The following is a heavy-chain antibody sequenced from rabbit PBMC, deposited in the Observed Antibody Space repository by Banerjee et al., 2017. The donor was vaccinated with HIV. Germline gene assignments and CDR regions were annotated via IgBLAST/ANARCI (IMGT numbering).Heavy chain of an antibody. V-gene: IGHV1S45*01. Sequence: QEQLEESGGDLVKPEGSLTLTCTASGFTLSSYWMWWVRQAPGKGLEWIACIGAGTDDTYLANWAKGRFTISKTSSTTVTLQMTSLTAADTATYLCAREGLWGPGTLVTVS. CDR3: AREGL. CDR2: IGAGTDDT. J-gene: IGHJ4*01. CDR1: GFTLSSYW.